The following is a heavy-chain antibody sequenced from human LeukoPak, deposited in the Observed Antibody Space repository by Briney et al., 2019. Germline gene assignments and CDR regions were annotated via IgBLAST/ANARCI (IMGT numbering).Heavy chain of an antibody. D-gene: IGHD2/OR15-2a*01. CDR2: FDPEDGET. J-gene: IGHJ3*02. CDR3: ATAARRDSTYYHYGAFDI. V-gene: IGHV1-24*01. Sequence: ASVKVSCKVSGYTLTELSMHWVRQAPGKGLEWMGGFDPEDGETIYAQKFQGRVTMTEDTSTDTAYMELSSLRSEDTAVYYCATAARRDSTYYHYGAFDIWGQGTMVTVSS. CDR1: GYTLTELS.